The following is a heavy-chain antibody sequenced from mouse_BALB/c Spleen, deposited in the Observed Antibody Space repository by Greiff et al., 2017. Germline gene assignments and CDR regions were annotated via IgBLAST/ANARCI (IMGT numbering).Heavy chain of an antibody. CDR2: IGAGGSP. J-gene: IGHJ1*01. CDR1: GSSLTSYG. D-gene: IGHD1-1*01. V-gene: IGHV2-9*02. CDR3: ARDYYGSSHWYLDV. Sequence: QVQLKEPGPGLVAPSQTLSITCTVSGSSLTSYGVHWVRQPPGKGLEWLGVIGAGGSPNYNSALMSRLSIGKDNSKSQVCLKMNSLQTDDTAMYYCARDYYGSSHWYLDVWGAGTTVTVSS.